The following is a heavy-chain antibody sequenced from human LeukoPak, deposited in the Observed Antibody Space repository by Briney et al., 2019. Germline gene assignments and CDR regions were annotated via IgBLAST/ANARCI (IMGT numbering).Heavy chain of an antibody. CDR2: IYSGGST. Sequence: PGGSLRLSCAATGFTVSTNYMSWVRQAPGKGLEWVSVIYSGGSTYYADSVKGRFTISRDNSKNTLYLQMNSLRAEDTAVYYCARGRGSYYFDYWGQGTLVTVSS. CDR3: ARGRGSYYFDY. CDR1: GFTVSTNY. D-gene: IGHD1-26*01. J-gene: IGHJ4*02. V-gene: IGHV3-53*01.